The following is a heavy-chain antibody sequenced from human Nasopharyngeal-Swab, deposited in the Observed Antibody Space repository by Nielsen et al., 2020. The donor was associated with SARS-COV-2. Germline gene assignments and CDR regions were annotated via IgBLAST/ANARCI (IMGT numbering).Heavy chain of an antibody. D-gene: IGHD5-18*01. CDR2: IWYDGSNK. J-gene: IGHJ3*02. Sequence: GESLKISCAASGFTFSSYSMHWVRQAPGKGLEWVAVIWYDGSNKYYADSVKGRLTISRDNSKNTLYLQMNSLRAEDTAVYYCARTWIRVPDAFDIWGQGTMVTVSS. V-gene: IGHV3-33*08. CDR1: GFTFSSYS. CDR3: ARTWIRVPDAFDI.